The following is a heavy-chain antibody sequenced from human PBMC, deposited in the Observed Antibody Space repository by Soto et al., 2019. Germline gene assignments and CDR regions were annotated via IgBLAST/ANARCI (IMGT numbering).Heavy chain of an antibody. CDR3: ASYIEGNGGRGS. CDR1: GGSLTGQH. V-gene: IGHV4-4*09. D-gene: IGHD4-17*01. Sequence: QVQLQESGPGLVKPSETLSLTCAVSGGSLTGQHWSWIRQPPGKGLEWIGQIVNSGIARYNPSLQSRVAISIEASRKNFALRLSSVTAADTAVDYCASYIEGNGGRGSWGQGHLVTVSS. CDR2: IVNSGIA. J-gene: IGHJ4*02.